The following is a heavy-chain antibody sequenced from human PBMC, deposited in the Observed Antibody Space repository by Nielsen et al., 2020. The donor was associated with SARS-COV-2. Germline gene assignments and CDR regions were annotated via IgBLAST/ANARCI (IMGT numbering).Heavy chain of an antibody. D-gene: IGHD3-22*01. Sequence: VRQAPGKGLEWVSSISSSSSYIYYADSVKGRFTISRDNAKNSLYLQTNSLRAEDTAVYYCARDLRRNYYYDSSGYSGFDYWGQGTLVTVSS. V-gene: IGHV3-21*01. CDR3: ARDLRRNYYYDSSGYSGFDY. J-gene: IGHJ4*02. CDR2: ISSSSSYI.